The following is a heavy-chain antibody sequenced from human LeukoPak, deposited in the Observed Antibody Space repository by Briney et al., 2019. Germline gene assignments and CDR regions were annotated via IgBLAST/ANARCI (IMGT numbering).Heavy chain of an antibody. CDR1: GGSISSYY. CDR3: ARDWWSGYFRAFDI. V-gene: IGHV4-59*01. D-gene: IGHD3-3*01. CDR2: IYYSGST. J-gene: IGHJ3*02. Sequence: PSETLSLTCTVSGGSISSYYWSWLRQPPGKGLEWIGYIYYSGSTNYNPSLKSRVTISVDTSKNQFSLKLSSVTAADTAVCYCARDWWSGYFRAFDIWGQGTMVTVSS.